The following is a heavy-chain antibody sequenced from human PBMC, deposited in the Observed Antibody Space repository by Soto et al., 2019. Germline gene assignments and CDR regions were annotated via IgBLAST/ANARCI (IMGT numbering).Heavy chain of an antibody. D-gene: IGHD3-16*01. CDR3: ATHQGTQQSPTCLDT. CDR2: ISTYSGDT. CDR1: GYTFFSYD. V-gene: IGHV1-18*01. J-gene: IGHJ5*02. Sequence: ASVXVSCKASGYTFFSYDITWVRQAPGQGLEGIGWISTYSGDTKYAQKFQGRVTMTTDTATTTAYLELRSLRSDDTAVYYCATHQGTQQSPTCLDTWGQGTLVTVSS.